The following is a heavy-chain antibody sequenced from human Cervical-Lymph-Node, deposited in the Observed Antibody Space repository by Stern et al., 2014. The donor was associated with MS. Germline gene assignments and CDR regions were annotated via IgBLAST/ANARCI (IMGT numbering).Heavy chain of an antibody. CDR1: RFNFDDYA. CDR3: AKDISSGRWEAQYYYGMDV. Sequence: EVQLVQSGGGLVQPGRSLRLSCASSRFNFDDYAMHWVRQAPGRGLAWVSSISWDSGSMEYADSVKGRFTISRDNAKNSLYLQMDSLRVEDTAIYYCAKDISSGRWEAQYYYGMDVWGQGTTVTVSS. CDR2: ISWDSGSM. V-gene: IGHV3-9*01. J-gene: IGHJ6*02. D-gene: IGHD6-19*01.